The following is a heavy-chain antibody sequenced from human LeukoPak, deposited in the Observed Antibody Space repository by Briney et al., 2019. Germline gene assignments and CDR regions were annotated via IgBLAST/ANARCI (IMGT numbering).Heavy chain of an antibody. J-gene: IGHJ5*02. CDR2: IYYSGST. CDR1: GGSISSYY. CDR3: ARAKSYDFWSGYYNNWFDP. V-gene: IGHV4-59*01. Sequence: SETLSLTCTVSGGSISSYYWSWIRQPPGKGLEWIGYIYYSGSTNYNPSLKSRVTISVDTSKNQFYLKLSSVTAADTAVYYCARAKSYDFWSGYYNNWFDPWGQGTLVTVSS. D-gene: IGHD3-3*01.